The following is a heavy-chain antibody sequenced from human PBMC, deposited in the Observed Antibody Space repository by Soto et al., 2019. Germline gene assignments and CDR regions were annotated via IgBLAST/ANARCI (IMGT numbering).Heavy chain of an antibody. CDR3: ASQTTVYCYYGMHV. Sequence: SETLSLTCTVSGGSISRSSYYWGWIRQPPGKGLEWIGSIYYSGSTYYNPSLKSRVTISVDTSKNQFSLKLSSVTAADTAVDYCASQTTVYCYYGMHVWGKGTTVT. V-gene: IGHV4-39*01. CDR1: GGSISRSSYY. CDR2: IYYSGST. J-gene: IGHJ6*04.